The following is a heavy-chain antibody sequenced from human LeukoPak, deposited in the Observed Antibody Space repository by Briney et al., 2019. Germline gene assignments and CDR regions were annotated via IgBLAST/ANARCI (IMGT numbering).Heavy chain of an antibody. Sequence: PGGSLRLSCAASGFTVRSNYMGWVRQAPGKGLEWVSIIYSGGSTYYTDSVKGRFTISRDNSNNTLYLQMNSLRVEDTGVYYCARDEWELLLAYWGQRTLVTVSS. D-gene: IGHD1-26*01. CDR3: ARDEWELLLAY. J-gene: IGHJ4*02. CDR1: GFTVRSNY. V-gene: IGHV3-66*02. CDR2: IYSGGST.